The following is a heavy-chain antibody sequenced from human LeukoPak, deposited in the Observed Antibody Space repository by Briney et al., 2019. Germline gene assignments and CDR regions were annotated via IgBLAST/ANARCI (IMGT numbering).Heavy chain of an antibody. J-gene: IGHJ6*03. CDR2: INPSGGST. V-gene: IGHV1-46*01. CDR3: ARDRRYCSSTSCSVIYYYYMDV. Sequence: ASVKVSCKASGYTFTSYYTHWVRQAPGQGLEWMGIINPSGGSTSYAQKFQGRVTMTRDTSTSTVYMELSSLRSEDTAVYYCARDRRYCSSTSCSVIYYYYMDVWGKGTTVTISS. D-gene: IGHD2-2*01. CDR1: GYTFTSYY.